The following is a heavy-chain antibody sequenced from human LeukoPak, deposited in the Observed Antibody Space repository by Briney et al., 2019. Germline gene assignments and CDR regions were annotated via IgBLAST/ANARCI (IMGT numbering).Heavy chain of an antibody. CDR2: VSRNGDST. CDR3: AKIKLYYDSSGYYYDPEFLQL. Sequence: GGSLRLSCAASGFTFSSYAMTWVRQAPGKGLEWVSAVSRNGDSTYYADSVKGRFTISRDNSKNTLYLQMNSLRAEDTAVYYCAKIKLYYDSSGYYYDPEFLQLWGQGTLVTASS. V-gene: IGHV3-23*01. J-gene: IGHJ1*01. CDR1: GFTFSSYA. D-gene: IGHD3-22*01.